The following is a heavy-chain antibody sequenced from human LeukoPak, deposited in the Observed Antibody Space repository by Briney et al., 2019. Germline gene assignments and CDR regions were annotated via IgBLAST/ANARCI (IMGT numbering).Heavy chain of an antibody. V-gene: IGHV4-39*07. CDR2: IYYSGST. J-gene: IGHJ4*02. CDR1: GVSISGSGYY. D-gene: IGHD5-12*01. CDR3: ARARGYSDYLGY. Sequence: SETLSLTCAVSGVSISGSGYYLGWIRQPPGKGLEWIGNIYYSGSTNYNPSLKSRVTISVDTSKNQFSLKLTSVTAADTAFYYCARARGYSDYLGYWGQGTLVTVSS.